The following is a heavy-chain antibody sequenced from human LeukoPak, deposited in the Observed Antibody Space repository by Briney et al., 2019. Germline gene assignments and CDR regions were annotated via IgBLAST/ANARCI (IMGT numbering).Heavy chain of an antibody. Sequence: PGGSLRLSCAASGFTFSSYGMHWVRQAPGKGLEWVAVISYDGSNKYYADSVKGRFTISRDNSKNTLYLQMNSLRAEDTAVYYCAKDRAVRITIFGVVDYWGQGTLVTVSS. D-gene: IGHD3-3*01. CDR1: GFTFSSYG. CDR3: AKDRAVRITIFGVVDY. V-gene: IGHV3-30*18. CDR2: ISYDGSNK. J-gene: IGHJ4*02.